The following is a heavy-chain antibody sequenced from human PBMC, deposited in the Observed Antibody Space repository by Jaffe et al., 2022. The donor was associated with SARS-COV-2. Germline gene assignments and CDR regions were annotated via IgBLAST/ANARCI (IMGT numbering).Heavy chain of an antibody. CDR2: GHHTGIT. CDR3: ATASPILGLIAASPWYYHLDV. CDR1: GASISDTRW. J-gene: IGHJ6*02. Sequence: QVQLQGSGPGLVRPSGTLSLTCAVSGASISDTRWWAWVRQPPGKGLEWIGEGHHTGITNYNPSLKSRVTISVDKSKNQFSLNLDSLTAADTAIYYCATASPILGLIAASPWYYHLDVWGQGTTVTVSS. V-gene: IGHV4-4*02. D-gene: IGHD6-6*01.